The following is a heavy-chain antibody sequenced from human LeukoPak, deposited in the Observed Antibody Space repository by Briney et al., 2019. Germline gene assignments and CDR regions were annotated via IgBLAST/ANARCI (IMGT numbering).Heavy chain of an antibody. D-gene: IGHD6-13*01. CDR1: GYTFTSYG. V-gene: IGHV1-18*01. J-gene: IGHJ5*02. Sequence: ASVKLSCKASGYTFTSYGISWVRQAPGQGLEWMGWISAYNGNTNYAQKLQGRVTMTTDTSTSTAYMELRSLRSDDTAVYYCARVRPWGIAAAVFKNNWFDPWGQGTLVTVSS. CDR3: ARVRPWGIAAAVFKNNWFDP. CDR2: ISAYNGNT.